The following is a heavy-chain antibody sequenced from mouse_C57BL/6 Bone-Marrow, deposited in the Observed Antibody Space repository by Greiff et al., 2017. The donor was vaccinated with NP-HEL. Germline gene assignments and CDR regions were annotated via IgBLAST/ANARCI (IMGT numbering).Heavy chain of an antibody. CDR3: ASGPAWFAY. J-gene: IGHJ3*01. CDR2: ISDGGSYT. V-gene: IGHV5-4*03. Sequence: EVMLVESGGGLVKPGGSLKLSCAASGFTFSSYAMSWVRQTPEKRLEWVATISDGGSYTYYPDNVKGRFTISRDNAKNNLYLQMSQLKSEDTAMYYCASGPAWFAYWGQGTLVTVSA. CDR1: GFTFSSYA.